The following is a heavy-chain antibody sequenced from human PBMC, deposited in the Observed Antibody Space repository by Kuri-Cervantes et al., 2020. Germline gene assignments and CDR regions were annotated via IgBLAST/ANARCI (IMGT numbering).Heavy chain of an antibody. Sequence: GGSLRLSCVASGFTFSSFGMHWVRQAPGKGLEWVAVISYDGSNKYYADSVKGRFTISRDNSKNTLYLQMNSLRAEDTAVYYCARDYMVDYYYYYGMDVWGQGTTVTVSS. J-gene: IGHJ6*02. CDR3: ARDYMVDYYYYYGMDV. CDR1: GFTFSSFG. D-gene: IGHD2-8*01. CDR2: ISYDGSNK. V-gene: IGHV3-30*03.